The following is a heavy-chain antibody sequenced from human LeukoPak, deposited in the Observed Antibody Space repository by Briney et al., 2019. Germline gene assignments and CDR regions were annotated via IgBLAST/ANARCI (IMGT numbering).Heavy chain of an antibody. V-gene: IGHV1-2*02. CDR1: GYTFTGYY. CDR3: ARPQPRYCSGGSCYRTNWFDP. J-gene: IGHJ5*02. D-gene: IGHD2-15*01. Sequence: ASVKVSCKASGYTFTGYYMHWVRQAPGQGLEWMGWINPNSGGTNYAQKFQGRVTMTRDTSISTAYMELSRLRSDDTAVYYCARPQPRYCSGGSCYRTNWFDPWGQGTLVTVSS. CDR2: INPNSGGT.